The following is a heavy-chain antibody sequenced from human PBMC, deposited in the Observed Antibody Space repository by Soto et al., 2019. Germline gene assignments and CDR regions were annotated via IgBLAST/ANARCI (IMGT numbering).Heavy chain of an antibody. Sequence: TLSPTCTVSSGSISSGASYWSWIRQPPGKGLEGIGYIYYSGSTYYNPSLKSRVTISVDTSKNQFSRKLSSVTAAHTAVDHCARELEAPAGGMDVWGQGTTVTVSS. D-gene: IGHD6-13*01. J-gene: IGHJ6*02. CDR2: IYYSGST. CDR3: ARELEAPAGGMDV. CDR1: SGSISSGASY. V-gene: IGHV4-30-4*08.